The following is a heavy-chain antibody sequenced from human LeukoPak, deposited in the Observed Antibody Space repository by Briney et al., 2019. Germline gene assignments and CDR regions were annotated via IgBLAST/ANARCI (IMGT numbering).Heavy chain of an antibody. D-gene: IGHD4/OR15-4a*01. J-gene: IGHJ4*02. CDR2: IYYSGST. CDR3: ARDRDYIIDY. CDR1: GGSISSYY. Sequence: PSETLSLTCTVSGGSISSYYWNWIRQPPGKGLEWIGYIYYSGSTNYNPSLKSRVTISVDMSKNQFSLKLSSVTAADTAVYYCARDRDYIIDYWGQGTLVTVSS. V-gene: IGHV4-59*01.